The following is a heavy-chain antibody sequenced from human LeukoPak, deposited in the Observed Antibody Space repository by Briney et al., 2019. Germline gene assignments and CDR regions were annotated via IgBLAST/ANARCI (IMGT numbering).Heavy chain of an antibody. Sequence: GGSLRLSCAASGFIFRSYEMNWVRQAPGKGLEWVSYISSSGSTIYYADSVKGRFTISRDNAKNSLYLQMNSLRAEDTAVYYCAELGITMIGGVWGKGTTVTISS. D-gene: IGHD3-10*02. J-gene: IGHJ6*04. CDR1: GFIFRSYE. CDR3: AELGITMIGGV. V-gene: IGHV3-48*03. CDR2: ISSSGSTI.